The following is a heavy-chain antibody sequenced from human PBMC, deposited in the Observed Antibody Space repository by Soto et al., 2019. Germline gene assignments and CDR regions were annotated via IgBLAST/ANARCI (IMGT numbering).Heavy chain of an antibody. D-gene: IGHD3-3*01. V-gene: IGHV1-18*01. J-gene: IGHJ4*02. Sequence: QVQLVQSGAEVKKPGTSVKVSCTASGYTFSSHGISWVRQAPGQGLQWIGWVSGDNANTNYAQRLQGRVTMTTDTSTNTGHLELRSLRTDDTAVYYCSRDIGYWLSGTCQREWFALWGQGTLVIVSS. CDR1: GYTFSSHG. CDR2: VSGDNANT. CDR3: SRDIGYWLSGTCQREWFAL.